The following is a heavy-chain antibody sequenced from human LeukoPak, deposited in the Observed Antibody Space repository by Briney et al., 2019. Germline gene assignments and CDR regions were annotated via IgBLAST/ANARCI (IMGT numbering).Heavy chain of an antibody. D-gene: IGHD5-18*01. V-gene: IGHV3-23*01. CDR2: ISGSGGST. Sequence: PGGSLRLSCAASGFTFSSYGMSWVRQAPGKGLEWVSAISGSGGSTYYADSVKGRFTISRDNSKNTLYLQMNSLRAEDTAVYYCAREGLGYSYGPGAFDIWGQGTMVTVSS. CDR1: GFTFSSYG. J-gene: IGHJ3*02. CDR3: AREGLGYSYGPGAFDI.